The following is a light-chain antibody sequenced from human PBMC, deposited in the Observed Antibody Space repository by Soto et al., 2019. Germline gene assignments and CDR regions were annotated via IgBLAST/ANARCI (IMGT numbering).Light chain of an antibody. CDR1: TVANNG. CDR2: DDS. J-gene: IGLJ3*02. Sequence: SYELTQPPSVSVAPGQTATITCGGDTVANNGVHWYQQKSGQAPVLVVYDDSDRAPGSPGRFSGSKSGNTATLTISKVEAGDEAHFYCQLWDTDTDWVFGGGTKLTVL. CDR3: QLWDTDTDWV. V-gene: IGLV3-21*02.